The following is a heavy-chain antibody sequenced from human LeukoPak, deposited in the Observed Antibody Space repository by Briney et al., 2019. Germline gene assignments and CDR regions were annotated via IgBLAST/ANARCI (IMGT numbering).Heavy chain of an antibody. Sequence: PETLSLTCAVYGGSFSGYYWSWIRQPPGKGLEWIGEINHSGSTNYNPSLKSRVTISVDTSKNQFSLKLSSVTAADTAVYYCARRFDPWGQGTLVTVSS. CDR2: INHSGST. V-gene: IGHV4-34*01. CDR1: GGSFSGYY. J-gene: IGHJ5*02. CDR3: ARRFDP.